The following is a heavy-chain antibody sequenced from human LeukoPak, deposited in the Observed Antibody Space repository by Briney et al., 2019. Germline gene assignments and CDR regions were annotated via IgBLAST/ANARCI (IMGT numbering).Heavy chain of an antibody. D-gene: IGHD3-22*01. J-gene: IGHJ4*02. CDR2: INPYSGDT. V-gene: IGHV1-2*02. CDR1: GYTFTDYY. Sequence: GASVKVSCKASGYTFTDYYIHWVRQAPGQGLEWMGWINPYSGDTNYAQRFQGRVTMTRDTSISTAYMELSRLRSDDTAVYYCAKDVYDSSGYYCAFDYWGQGTLVTVSS. CDR3: AKDVYDSSGYYCAFDY.